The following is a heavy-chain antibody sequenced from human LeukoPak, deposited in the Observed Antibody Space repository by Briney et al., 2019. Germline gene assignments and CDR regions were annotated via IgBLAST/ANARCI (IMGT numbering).Heavy chain of an antibody. CDR1: GFTFRSYA. CDR3: AKSPYSSISPPDY. Sequence: GGSLRLSCTASGFTFRSYAMHWVRQAPGKGLEWVSSTNWNSGTIGYADSVKGRFTISRDNAKNFLHLQMNSLRAEDTALYYCAKSPYSSISPPDYWGQGTLVIVSS. CDR2: TNWNSGTI. J-gene: IGHJ4*02. D-gene: IGHD6-13*01. V-gene: IGHV3-9*01.